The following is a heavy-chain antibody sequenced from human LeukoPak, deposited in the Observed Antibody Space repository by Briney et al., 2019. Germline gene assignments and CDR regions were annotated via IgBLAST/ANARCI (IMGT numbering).Heavy chain of an antibody. Sequence: GGALRLSCTASGFTVSSNYMSWVRQAPGKGLEWVSIIYGGGSTYYADSVKGRFTISRDKSKNTLYLQMYSLRAEDTALYYCARVGGYYFDYWGQETLLTVSS. CDR1: GFTVSSNY. CDR2: IYGGGST. CDR3: ARVGGYYFDY. D-gene: IGHD2-15*01. V-gene: IGHV3-66*01. J-gene: IGHJ4*02.